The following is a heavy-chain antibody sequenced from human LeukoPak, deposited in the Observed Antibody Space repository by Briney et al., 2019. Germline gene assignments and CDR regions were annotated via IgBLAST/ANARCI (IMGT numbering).Heavy chain of an antibody. CDR1: GGSISSYY. Sequence: SETLSLTCTVSGGSISSYYWSWIRRPPGKGLEWIGYIYYSGSTNYNPSLKSRVTISVDTSKNQFSLKLSSVTAADTAVYYCAREGPLFNGDYVDWFDPWGQGTLVTVSS. D-gene: IGHD4-17*01. J-gene: IGHJ5*02. CDR2: IYYSGST. CDR3: AREGPLFNGDYVDWFDP. V-gene: IGHV4-59*12.